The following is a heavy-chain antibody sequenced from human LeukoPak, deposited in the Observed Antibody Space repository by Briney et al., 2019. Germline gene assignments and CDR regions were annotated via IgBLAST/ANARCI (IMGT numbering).Heavy chain of an antibody. J-gene: IGHJ4*02. D-gene: IGHD6-19*01. V-gene: IGHV1-18*01. CDR2: ISGYNGNT. CDR3: ARYIAVAGKDFDY. CDR1: GYTFVTHS. Sequence: ASVKVSCKASGYTFVTHSISWVRQAPGQGLEWMGWISGYNGNTNYAQKFQGRVTMTTDTSTSTAYMELRSLRSDDTAVYYCARYIAVAGKDFDYWGQGTLVTVSS.